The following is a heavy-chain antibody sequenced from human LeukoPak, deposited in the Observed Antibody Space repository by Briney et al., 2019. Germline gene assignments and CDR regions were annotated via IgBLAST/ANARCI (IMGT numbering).Heavy chain of an antibody. CDR1: GFTFSSYA. CDR2: ITDST. V-gene: IGHV3-23*01. D-gene: IGHD2-15*01. J-gene: IGHJ5*02. Sequence: GGSLRLSCAASGFTFSSYAMTWVRQAPGKGLEWVSAITDSTYFADSVKGRFTISRDSSKNTVYLQMDSLRAEDTAVYYCARYCSGGRCYSGLDTWGQRALVTVSS. CDR3: ARYCSGGRCYSGLDT.